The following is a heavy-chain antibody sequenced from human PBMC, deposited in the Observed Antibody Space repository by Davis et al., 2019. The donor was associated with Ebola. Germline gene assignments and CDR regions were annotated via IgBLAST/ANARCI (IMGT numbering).Heavy chain of an antibody. V-gene: IGHV3-33*01. CDR1: GFIFSNYG. CDR3: ARDTWYSGDDNGGD. CDR2: MWYDGSRQ. J-gene: IGHJ4*02. Sequence: GESLKISCAASGFIFSNYGMHWVRQAPGKGLEWVALMWYDGSRQYYADSVKGRFTVPRDNSRNILYLQMNSLRAEDTAVYYCARDTWYSGDDNGGDWGQGTLVTVSS. D-gene: IGHD1-26*01.